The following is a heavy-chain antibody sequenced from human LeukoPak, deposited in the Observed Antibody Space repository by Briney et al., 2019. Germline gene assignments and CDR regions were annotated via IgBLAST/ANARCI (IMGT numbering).Heavy chain of an antibody. D-gene: IGHD2/OR15-2a*01. V-gene: IGHV3-21*01. J-gene: IGHJ4*02. CDR1: GFTFSSYS. Sequence: SGGSLRLSCAASGFTFSSYSMNWVRQAPGKGLEWVSSISSSSSYIYYADSVKGRFTISRDNAKNSLYLQMNSLRAEDTAVYYCIPANRGPSPLSDYWGQGTLVTVSS. CDR2: ISSSSSYI. CDR3: IPANRGPSPLSDY.